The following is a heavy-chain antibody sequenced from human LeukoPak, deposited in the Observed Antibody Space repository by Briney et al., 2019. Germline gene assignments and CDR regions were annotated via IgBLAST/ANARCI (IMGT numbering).Heavy chain of an antibody. D-gene: IGHD6-19*01. V-gene: IGHV3-33*01. Sequence: GGSLRLSCAASGFTFSSYGIHWVRQAPGKGLEWVAVIWYDGSNKYYADSVKGRFTISRDNSKNTLYLQMNSLRAEDTAVYYCARSGMAVAATPWDWGQGTLVTVSS. J-gene: IGHJ1*01. CDR3: ARSGMAVAATPWD. CDR2: IWYDGSNK. CDR1: GFTFSSYG.